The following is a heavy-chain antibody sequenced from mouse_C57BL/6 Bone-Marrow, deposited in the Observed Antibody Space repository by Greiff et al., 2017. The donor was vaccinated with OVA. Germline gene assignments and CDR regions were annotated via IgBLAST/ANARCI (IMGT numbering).Heavy chain of an antibody. V-gene: IGHV1-18*01. J-gene: IGHJ2*01. CDR1: GYTFTDYN. CDR3: ARRNYDYDLDY. D-gene: IGHD2-4*01. Sequence: EVQLKESGPELVKPGASVKIPCKASGYTFTDYNMDWVKQSHGKSLEWIGDINPNNGGTIYNQKFKGKATLTVDKSSSTAYMELRSLTSEDTAVYYCARRNYDYDLDYWGQGTTLTVSS. CDR2: INPNNGGT.